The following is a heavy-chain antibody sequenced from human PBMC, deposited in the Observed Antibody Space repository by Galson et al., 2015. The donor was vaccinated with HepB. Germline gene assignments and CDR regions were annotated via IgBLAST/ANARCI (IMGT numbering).Heavy chain of an antibody. CDR1: GHTFTNYY. V-gene: IGHV1-46*01. J-gene: IGHJ4*02. Sequence: SVKVSCKASGHTFTNYYMHWVRQAPGQGLEWMGIINPSGGSTSYAQKFQGRLTLTRGTSTSTVYMELSSLRSEDTAVYYCAGGNDLDFDYWGQGTLVTVSS. D-gene: IGHD1-1*01. CDR3: AGGNDLDFDY. CDR2: INPSGGST.